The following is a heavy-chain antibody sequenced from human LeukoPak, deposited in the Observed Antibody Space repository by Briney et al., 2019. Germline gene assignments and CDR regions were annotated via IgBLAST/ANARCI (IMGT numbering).Heavy chain of an antibody. CDR1: GDSVSSNSAA. V-gene: IGHV6-1*01. D-gene: IGHD3-3*01. CDR3: ARGRRGAWYLLRPSHYFDY. CDR2: TYYRSKWYN. Sequence: SQTLSLTCAISGDSVSSNSAAWNWIRQSPSRGLEWLGRTYYRSKWYNDYAVSVKSRITINPDTSKNQFSLQLNSVTPEDTAVYYCARGRRGAWYLLRPSHYFDYWGQGTLVTVSS. J-gene: IGHJ4*02.